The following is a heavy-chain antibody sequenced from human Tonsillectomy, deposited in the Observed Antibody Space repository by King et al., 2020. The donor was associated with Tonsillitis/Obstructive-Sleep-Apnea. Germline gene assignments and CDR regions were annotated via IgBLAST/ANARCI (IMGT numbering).Heavy chain of an antibody. CDR2: INHSGST. CDR3: ASRATYYYGSGSYYNSPHFSYYYGMDV. D-gene: IGHD3-10*01. J-gene: IGHJ6*02. V-gene: IGHV4-34*01. Sequence: VQLQQWGAGLLKPSETLSLTCAVYGGSFSGYYWSWIRQPPGKGLEWIGEINHSGSTNYNPSLKSRVTISVDTSKNQFSLKLSSVTAADTAVYYCASRATYYYGSGSYYNSPHFSYYYGMDVWGQGTTVTVSS. CDR1: GGSFSGYY.